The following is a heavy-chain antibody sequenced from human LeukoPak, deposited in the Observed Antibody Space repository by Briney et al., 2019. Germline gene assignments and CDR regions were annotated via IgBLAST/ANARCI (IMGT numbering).Heavy chain of an antibody. D-gene: IGHD3-22*01. Sequence: ASVKVSCMVSGYTLTELSMHWVRQAPGKGLEWMGGFDPEDGETIYAQKFQGRVTMTEDTSTDTAYMELSSLRSEDTAVYYCATALYYYDSSGYHRRRWWFDPWGQGTLVTVSS. CDR1: GYTLTELS. J-gene: IGHJ5*02. CDR3: ATALYYYDSSGYHRRRWWFDP. CDR2: FDPEDGET. V-gene: IGHV1-24*01.